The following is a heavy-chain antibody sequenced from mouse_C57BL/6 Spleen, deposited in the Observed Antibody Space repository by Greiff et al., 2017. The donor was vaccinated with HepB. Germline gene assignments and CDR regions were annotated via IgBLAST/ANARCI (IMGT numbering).Heavy chain of an antibody. J-gene: IGHJ3*01. Sequence: VQLQQPGAELVKPGASVKLSCKASGYAFSSSWMNWVKQRPGKGLEWIGRIYPGDGDTNYNGKFKGKATLTADKSSSTAYMQLSSLTSEDSAVYFCARAYEAYWGQGTLVTVSA. CDR2: IYPGDGDT. CDR3: ARAYEAY. V-gene: IGHV1-82*01. CDR1: GYAFSSSW. D-gene: IGHD2-12*01.